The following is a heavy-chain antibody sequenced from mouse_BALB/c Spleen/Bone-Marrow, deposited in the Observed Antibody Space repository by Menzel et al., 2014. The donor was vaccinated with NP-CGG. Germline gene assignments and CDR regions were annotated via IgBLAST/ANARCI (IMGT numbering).Heavy chain of an antibody. Sequence: EVKLMESGPGLVKPSQSLSLTCSVTGYSITSGHYWNWIRQFPGNKLEWMGYINYDGTNNYNPSLRNRISITRDTSKNQFFLKLNSVTTEDTATYFYGRDRGNYYGTSYIAYWGQGTLVTVSA. CDR1: GYSITSGHY. D-gene: IGHD1-1*01. V-gene: IGHV3-6*02. CDR3: GRDRGNYYGTSYIAY. J-gene: IGHJ3*01. CDR2: INYDGTN.